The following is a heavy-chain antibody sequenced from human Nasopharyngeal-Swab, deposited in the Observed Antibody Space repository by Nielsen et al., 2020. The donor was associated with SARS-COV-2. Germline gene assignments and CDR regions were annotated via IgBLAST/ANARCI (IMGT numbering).Heavy chain of an antibody. J-gene: IGHJ6*03. Sequence: GESLKISCAAPGFTFSSYSMNWVRQAPGKGLEWVSSISSSSSYIYYADSVKGRFTISRDNAKNSLYLQMNSLRAEDTAVYYCARARGEQWLVRSRYMDVWGKGTTVTVSS. D-gene: IGHD6-19*01. CDR3: ARARGEQWLVRSRYMDV. CDR2: ISSSSSYI. CDR1: GFTFSSYS. V-gene: IGHV3-21*01.